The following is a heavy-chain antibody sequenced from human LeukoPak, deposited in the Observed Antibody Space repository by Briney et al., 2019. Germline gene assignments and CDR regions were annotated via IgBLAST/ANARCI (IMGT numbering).Heavy chain of an antibody. CDR2: IIPIFGTT. Sequence: SVKVSCKASGGTFSSYAISWVRQAPGQGLEWMGGIIPIFGTTNYAQKFQGRVTITADESTSTAYMELSSLRSEDTAVYYCARGVVGAEPFDYWGQGTLVTVSS. D-gene: IGHD1-26*01. V-gene: IGHV1-69*01. CDR1: GGTFSSYA. J-gene: IGHJ4*02. CDR3: ARGVVGAEPFDY.